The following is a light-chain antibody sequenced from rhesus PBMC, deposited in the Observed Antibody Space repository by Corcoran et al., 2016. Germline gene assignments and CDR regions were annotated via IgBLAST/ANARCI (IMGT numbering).Light chain of an antibody. CDR3: GSWDNSGNHYI. CDR1: SLKTYY. CDR2: GNP. V-gene: IGLV3S11*01. J-gene: IGLJ1*01. Sequence: SSGLTQEPALSVALGHTVRMTCQGNSLKTYYASWYQQKPGQVPVLVIYGNPNRPSGSPGSFSGSWSGNTGSLTITGAQVEDEADYYCGSWDNSGNHYIFGAGTRLXVL.